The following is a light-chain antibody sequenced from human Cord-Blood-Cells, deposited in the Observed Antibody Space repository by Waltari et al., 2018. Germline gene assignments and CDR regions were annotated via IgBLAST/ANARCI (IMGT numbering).Light chain of an antibody. CDR2: GAS. Sequence: EIVMTQSPATLSVSPGERATLSCRASQSVSSNLAWYQQKPGQAPRLLIYGASTRATGIPARFSGSGSGTEFTLTISSLQSEDFAVYYCQQYNNWPPKYTFGQG. CDR3: QQYNNWPPKYT. V-gene: IGKV3-15*01. J-gene: IGKJ2*01. CDR1: QSVSSN.